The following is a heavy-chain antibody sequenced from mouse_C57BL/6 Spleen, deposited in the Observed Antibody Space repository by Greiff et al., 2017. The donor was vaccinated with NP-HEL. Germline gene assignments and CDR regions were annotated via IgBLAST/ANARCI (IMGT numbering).Heavy chain of an antibody. Sequence: VQLKESGPELVKPGASVKIPCKASGYTFTDYNMDWVKQSHGKSLEWIGDINPNNGGTIYNQKFKGKATLTVDKSSSTAYMELRSLTSEDTAVYYCARGDSSGYRAMDYWGQGTSVTVSS. J-gene: IGHJ4*01. CDR2: INPNNGGT. V-gene: IGHV1-18*01. CDR1: GYTFTDYN. D-gene: IGHD3-2*02. CDR3: ARGDSSGYRAMDY.